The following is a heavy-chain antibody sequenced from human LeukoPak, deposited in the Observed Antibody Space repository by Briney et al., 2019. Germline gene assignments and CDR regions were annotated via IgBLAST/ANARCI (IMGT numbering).Heavy chain of an antibody. CDR3: ASLAYCGGDCYGEDAFDI. J-gene: IGHJ3*02. D-gene: IGHD2-21*01. V-gene: IGHV1-46*03. CDR2: INPSGGST. CDR1: GYTFTSYY. Sequence: ASVKVSCKASGYTFTSYYMHWVRQAPGQGLEWMGIINPSGGSTSYAQKFQGRVTMTRDTSTSTVSVELSSLRSEDTAVYYCASLAYCGGDCYGEDAFDIWGQGTMVTVSS.